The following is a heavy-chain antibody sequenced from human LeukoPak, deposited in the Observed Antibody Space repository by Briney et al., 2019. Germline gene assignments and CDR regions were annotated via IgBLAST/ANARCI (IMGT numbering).Heavy chain of an antibody. J-gene: IGHJ4*02. D-gene: IGHD3-22*01. V-gene: IGHV4-39*07. CDR2: IYYSGNT. Sequence: SETLSLTCTVSGVSISSSNSYWGWIRQPPGKGLEWIGSIYYSGNTYYNASLKSQVTISVDTSKNQFSLKLSSVTAADTAVYYCARVNYYDSSGYSDYFDYWGQGTLVTVSS. CDR3: ARVNYYDSSGYSDYFDY. CDR1: GVSISSSNSY.